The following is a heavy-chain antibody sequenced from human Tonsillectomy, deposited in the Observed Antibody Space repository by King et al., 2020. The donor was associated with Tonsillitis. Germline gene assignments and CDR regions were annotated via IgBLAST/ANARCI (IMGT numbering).Heavy chain of an antibody. D-gene: IGHD3-10*01. V-gene: IGHV4-34*01. J-gene: IGHJ6*03. CDR3: ARDRLKPVDNGDFPLYFYFMDV. CDR1: GESLRDYY. Sequence: VQLQQWGAGLLKPSETLSLSCAVYGESLRDYYWSWIRQPPGKGLEWIGEINNGGRTNYNPSLKSRVTISVDTSKNQLSLNLTSVTAADTAVYFCARDRLKPVDNGDFPLYFYFMDVWGKGTTVTVSS. CDR2: INNGGRT.